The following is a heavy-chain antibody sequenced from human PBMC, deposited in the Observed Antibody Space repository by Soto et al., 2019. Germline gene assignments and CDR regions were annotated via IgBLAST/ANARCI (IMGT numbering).Heavy chain of an antibody. J-gene: IGHJ4*02. CDR2: ISAYNGNT. Sequence: ASVNVSCKASGYTFTSYGISWVRQAAWQGLEWMGWISAYNGNTNYAQKLQDRGTITTDPNPSTAYMVLRSRRSDDTAVDYCARGFRYYDSSGPLDYWGQGTLVTVSS. V-gene: IGHV1-18*01. D-gene: IGHD3-22*01. CDR1: GYTFTSYG. CDR3: ARGFRYYDSSGPLDY.